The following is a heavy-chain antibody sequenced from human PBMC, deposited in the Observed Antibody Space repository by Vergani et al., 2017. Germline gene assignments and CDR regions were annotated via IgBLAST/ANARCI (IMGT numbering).Heavy chain of an antibody. CDR3: AKRGLYGSGSYGNWFDP. J-gene: IGHJ5*02. D-gene: IGHD3-10*01. V-gene: IGHV3-30*18. CDR2: ISYDGSNK. CDR1: GFSFRGHG. Sequence: QVHLVESGGGVVQPGRSLTLSCVASGFSFRGHGMHWVRQAPGKGLEWVAMISYDGSNKYYADSVKGRFTISRDNSKNTLYLQMNSLRAEDTAVYYCAKRGLYGSGSYGNWFDPWGQGTLVTVSS.